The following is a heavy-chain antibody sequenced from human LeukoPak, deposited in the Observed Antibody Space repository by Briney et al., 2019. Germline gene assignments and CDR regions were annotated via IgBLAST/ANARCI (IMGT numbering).Heavy chain of an antibody. Sequence: SETLSLTCTVSGGSISSYYWSWFRQPAGKGLEWIGRIYTSGSTNYNPSLKSRVTMSVDTSKNQFSLKMSAVTVADTAVYYCARGPNYDILTGYYIGWFDPWGQGTLVTVSS. D-gene: IGHD3-9*01. V-gene: IGHV4-4*07. CDR3: ARGPNYDILTGYYIGWFDP. CDR2: IYTSGST. CDR1: GGSISSYY. J-gene: IGHJ5*02.